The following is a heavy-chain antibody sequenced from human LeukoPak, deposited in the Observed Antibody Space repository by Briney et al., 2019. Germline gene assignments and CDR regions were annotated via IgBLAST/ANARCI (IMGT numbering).Heavy chain of an antibody. CDR3: ASASSHRIAAGGDY. CDR2: VSSDRSNK. J-gene: IGHJ4*02. CDR1: GFTFTSYG. Sequence: SPRCLRLACAASGFTFTSYGMHWVSQAPGKGLEWVGVVSSDRSNKCYAASVKERFPIARDNSRSTLYLQMNSLRAEDTAVYYCASASSHRIAAGGDYWGEGTLVTVSS. V-gene: IGHV3-30*03. D-gene: IGHD6-13*01.